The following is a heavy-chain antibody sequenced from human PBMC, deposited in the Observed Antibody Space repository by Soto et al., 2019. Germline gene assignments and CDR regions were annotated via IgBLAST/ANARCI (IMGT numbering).Heavy chain of an antibody. CDR1: GFTFSDYW. CDR3: GRGAYTVNV. V-gene: IGHV3-74*01. CDR2: IDSDGSET. Sequence: EVQLVESGGGLVQPGGSLRLSCAASGFTFSDYWMHWVRQAPGKGLLWVARIDSDGSETTNADFVEGRFTISRDNGKNTMFLQMNGLRAEDTAVYYCGRGAYTVNVWGQGTTVTVS. J-gene: IGHJ6*02. D-gene: IGHD4-4*01.